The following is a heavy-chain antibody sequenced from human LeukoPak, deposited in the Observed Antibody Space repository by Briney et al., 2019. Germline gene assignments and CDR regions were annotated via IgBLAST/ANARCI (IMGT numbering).Heavy chain of an antibody. J-gene: IGHJ4*02. CDR1: RFSFSTSA. CDR2: IRGSSETT. D-gene: IGHD2-21*02. CDR3: AAAKGGGGDPIGGFDF. Sequence: GGSLRLSCAASRFSFSTSAMSWVRQAPGKGLEWVSTIRGSSETTYYADSVKGRFTISRDDSRSTLYLQMTSLRVDDTALYHRAAAKGGGGDPIGGFDFWGQGTLVTVSS. V-gene: IGHV3-23*01.